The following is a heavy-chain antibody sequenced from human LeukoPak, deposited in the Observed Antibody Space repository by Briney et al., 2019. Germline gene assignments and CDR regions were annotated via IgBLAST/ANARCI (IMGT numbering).Heavy chain of an antibody. J-gene: IGHJ4*02. CDR1: GGSISSYY. V-gene: IGHV4-59*01. CDR2: IYYSGST. D-gene: IGHD5-12*01. Sequence: SETLSLTCSVSGGSISSYYWSWIRQPPGKGLEWIGYIYYSGSTNYNPSLKSRVTISVDTSKNQFSLKLSSVTAADAGVYYCAGGVATTGGFYFDYWGQGTLVTVSS. CDR3: AGGVATTGGFYFDY.